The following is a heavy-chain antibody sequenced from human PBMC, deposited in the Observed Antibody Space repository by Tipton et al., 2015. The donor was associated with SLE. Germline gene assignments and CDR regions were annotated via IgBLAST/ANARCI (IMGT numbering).Heavy chain of an antibody. CDR3: ARAGEVVVPADRGTSDY. D-gene: IGHD2-2*01. J-gene: IGHJ4*02. Sequence: QSGPEVKKPGASVKVSCKASGYTFTGYYMHWVRQAPGQGLEWMGWINPNSGGTNYAQKFQGRVTMTRDTSISTAYMELSRLRSDDTAVYYCARAGEVVVPADRGTSDYWGQGTLVTVSS. CDR1: GYTFTGYY. CDR2: INPNSGGT. V-gene: IGHV1-2*02.